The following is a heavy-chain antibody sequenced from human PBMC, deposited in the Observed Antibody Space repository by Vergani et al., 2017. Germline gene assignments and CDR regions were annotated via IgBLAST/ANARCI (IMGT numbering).Heavy chain of an antibody. CDR3: ARVGGTAVAGPLDY. CDR1: GFTFSSYW. CDR2: INSDGSST. V-gene: IGHV3-74*01. D-gene: IGHD6-19*01. Sequence: EVQLVESGGGLVQPGGSLRLSCAASGFTFSSYWMHWVRQAPGKGLVWVSRINSDGSSTSYADSVKGRFTISRDNAKNTLYLQMNSLRAEDTAAYYCARVGGTAVAGPLDYWGQGILVTVSS. J-gene: IGHJ4*02.